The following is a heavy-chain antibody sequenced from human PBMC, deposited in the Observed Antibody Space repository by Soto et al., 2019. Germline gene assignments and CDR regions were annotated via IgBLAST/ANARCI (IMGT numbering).Heavy chain of an antibody. J-gene: IGHJ5*02. CDR2: INAGNQNT. CDR1: VYTLKNFA. D-gene: IGHD1-26*01. V-gene: IGHV1-3*01. CDR3: ARAKVGALNLFDP. Sequence: SVKVSCKASVYTLKNFAMHLVRQAPGQSLEWMGWINAGNQNTKYSQKFQGRFTITSDTSASTAYMDLSSLRSEDTAVYFCARAKVGALNLFDPWGQGTLVTAPS.